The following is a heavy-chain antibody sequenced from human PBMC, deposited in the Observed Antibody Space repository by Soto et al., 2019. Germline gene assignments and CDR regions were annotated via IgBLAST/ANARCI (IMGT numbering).Heavy chain of an antibody. J-gene: IGHJ5*02. Sequence: GSVKVSGKTSGYTFSNYGITWVLQAPGQPLEWLGWISLYSDGTNYAQKFQGRVSMTTDTSTTTAYMELRSLRSDDMAVYYCARVVPGAEAWFGPWGQGTLVTVSS. V-gene: IGHV1-18*03. CDR1: GYTFSNYG. CDR3: ARVVPGAEAWFGP. CDR2: ISLYSDGT. D-gene: IGHD2-2*01.